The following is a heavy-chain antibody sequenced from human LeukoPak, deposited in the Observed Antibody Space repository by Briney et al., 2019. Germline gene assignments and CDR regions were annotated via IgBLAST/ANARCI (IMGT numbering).Heavy chain of an antibody. CDR2: IYSSGST. CDR1: GGSISSYY. CDR3: ARHRSSSSFYFDY. D-gene: IGHD6-6*01. V-gene: IGHV4-4*09. Sequence: SETLSLTCTVSGGSISSYYWSWIRQPPGKGLKWIGYIYSSGSTNYNPSLKGRVTISVDTSKNQFSLKLSSVTAADTAVYYCARHRSSSSFYFDYWGQGTLITVSS. J-gene: IGHJ4*02.